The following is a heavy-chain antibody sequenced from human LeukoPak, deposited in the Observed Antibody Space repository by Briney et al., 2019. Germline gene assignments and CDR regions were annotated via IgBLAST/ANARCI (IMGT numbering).Heavy chain of an antibody. CDR1: GITLSNYG. V-gene: IGHV3-23*01. CDR3: AKRGVVIRVILIGFHKEAYYFDS. CDR2: ISGSGSRS. Sequence: GGSLRLSCAVSGITLSNYGMSWVRQAPGKGLEWVAGISGSGSRSSYADSVKGRFTISRDNPKNTLYLQMNSLRAEDTAVYFCAKRGVVIRVILIGFHKEAYYFDSWGQGALVTVSS. J-gene: IGHJ4*02. D-gene: IGHD3-9*01.